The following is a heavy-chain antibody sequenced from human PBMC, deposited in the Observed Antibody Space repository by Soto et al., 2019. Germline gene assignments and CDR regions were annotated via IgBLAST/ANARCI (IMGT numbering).Heavy chain of an antibody. CDR2: LDPSDSFT. CDR1: GYTFTQYW. D-gene: IGHD6-19*01. V-gene: IGHV5-10-1*01. J-gene: IGHJ3*01. Sequence: GESLQISCKGSGYTFTQYWISCVRQTPGKGLEWLGRLDPSDSFTSHSPAFQGHVTISSDKSISTTYLQWNSLKASDTAMYYCARQKAAVTHAFDLWGEGTTVTVSS. CDR3: ARQKAAVTHAFDL.